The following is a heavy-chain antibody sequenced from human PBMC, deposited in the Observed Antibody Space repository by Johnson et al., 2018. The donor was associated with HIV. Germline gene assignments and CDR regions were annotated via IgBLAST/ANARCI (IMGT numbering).Heavy chain of an antibody. J-gene: IGHJ3*02. V-gene: IGHV3-53*01. CDR3: ARTNSGSYYHPGAFDI. D-gene: IGHD3-10*01. CDR1: GFTVSSNY. CDR2: IYSGGTT. Sequence: VQLVESGGGVVQPGRSLRLSCAASGFTVSSNYMSWVRQAPGKGLEWVSVIYSGGTTYYADSVKGRFDISRDNSKNTLYLQMNSLRAEDTAVYYCARTNSGSYYHPGAFDIWGQGTMVTVSS.